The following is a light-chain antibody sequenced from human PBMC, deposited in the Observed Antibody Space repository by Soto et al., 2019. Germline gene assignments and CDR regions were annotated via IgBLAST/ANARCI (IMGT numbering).Light chain of an antibody. CDR3: QRYGSSTT. J-gene: IGKJ1*01. CDR1: QSVTSNY. V-gene: IGKV3-20*01. CDR2: GAS. Sequence: EIVLTQSPGTLSLSPGERATLSCRASQSVTSNYLAWYQHKPGQAPRLLMYGASSRATGIPDRFSGSGSGTYFTLTISRLEPEDFAVYYCQRYGSSTTFGQGTKVDIK.